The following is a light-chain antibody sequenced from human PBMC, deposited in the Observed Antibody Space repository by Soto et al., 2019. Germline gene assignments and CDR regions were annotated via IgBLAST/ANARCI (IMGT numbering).Light chain of an antibody. Sequence: QSALSQPASVSGSPGQSITISCTGSSSDVGGYNYVSWYQQHPGKAPKLMSYEVSNRPSGISNRFSGSKSGNTASLTLSGLQAEDEADYYCSSYTSSSTLVFGGGTKVTVL. V-gene: IGLV2-14*01. J-gene: IGLJ2*01. CDR1: SSDVGGYNY. CDR3: SSYTSSSTLV. CDR2: EVS.